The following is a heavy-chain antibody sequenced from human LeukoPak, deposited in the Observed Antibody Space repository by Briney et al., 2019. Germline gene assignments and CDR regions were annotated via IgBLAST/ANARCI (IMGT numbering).Heavy chain of an antibody. J-gene: IGHJ4*02. V-gene: IGHV3-11*01. D-gene: IGHD3-16*01. CDR3: AREAVDSSRGIFDF. CDR2: ISSSGGTM. Sequence: PGGSLRLSCAASGFTFSDYYMSWIRQAPGKGLQWVSFISSSGGTMSYADSVQGRFTIYRDNAKNSVFLQMNSLRAEDTAVYYCAREAVDSSRGIFDFWGQGTLVTVSS. CDR1: GFTFSDYY.